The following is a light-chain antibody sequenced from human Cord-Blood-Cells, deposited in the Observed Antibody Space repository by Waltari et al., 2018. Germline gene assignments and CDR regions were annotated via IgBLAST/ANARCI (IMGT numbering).Light chain of an antibody. J-gene: IGLJ3*02. CDR1: SSDVGGYNY. Sequence: QSALTQPASVSGSPGQSITISCTGTSSDVGGYNYVSCYHQHPGKAPKLMIYDVSKRPSGVSIRFSGSKSGNTASLTISGLQAEDEADYYCSSYTSSSTWVFGGGTKLTVL. V-gene: IGLV2-14*01. CDR2: DVS. CDR3: SSYTSSSTWV.